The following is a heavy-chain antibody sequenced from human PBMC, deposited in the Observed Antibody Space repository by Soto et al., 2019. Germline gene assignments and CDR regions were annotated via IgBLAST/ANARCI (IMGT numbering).Heavy chain of an antibody. CDR1: GGSINSNNYY. CDR3: AKVVVAATRHSDFDS. V-gene: IGHV4-39*02. CDR2: IYYDGST. J-gene: IGHJ4*02. Sequence: SETLSLTCTVSGGSINSNNYYWAWIRQPPGRGLAWIASIYYDGSTYYDTSLKSRVTISRDTSKNQFSLRLTSMTAADTAVYYCAKVVVAATRHSDFDSWGQGTLVSVSS. D-gene: IGHD2-15*01.